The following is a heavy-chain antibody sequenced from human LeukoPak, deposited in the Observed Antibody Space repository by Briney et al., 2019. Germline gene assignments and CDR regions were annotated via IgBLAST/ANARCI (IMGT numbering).Heavy chain of an antibody. J-gene: IGHJ3*02. CDR1: GYTFTSYY. CDR3: AREDYDSSVEGAFDI. Sequence: GASVKVSCKASGYTFTSYYMHWVRQAPGQGLEWMGIINPSGGSTSYAQKFQGRVTMTRDMSTSTVYMELSSLRSEVTAVYYCAREDYDSSVEGAFDIWGQGTMVTVSS. D-gene: IGHD3-22*01. CDR2: INPSGGST. V-gene: IGHV1-46*01.